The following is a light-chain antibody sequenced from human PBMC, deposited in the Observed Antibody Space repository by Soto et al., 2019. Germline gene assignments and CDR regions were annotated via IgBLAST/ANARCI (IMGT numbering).Light chain of an antibody. Sequence: DSQMTQSPSSVSASVGDRVTITGRASQGISSWLAWYQQKPGKAPKVLIYAASTFQSGVPSRFSGSGSGTDFTLTISSMQPEDFDTYFCHHGNSVPWTFGQGTKVEIK. CDR1: QGISSW. CDR3: HHGNSVPWT. J-gene: IGKJ1*01. V-gene: IGKV1-12*02. CDR2: AAS.